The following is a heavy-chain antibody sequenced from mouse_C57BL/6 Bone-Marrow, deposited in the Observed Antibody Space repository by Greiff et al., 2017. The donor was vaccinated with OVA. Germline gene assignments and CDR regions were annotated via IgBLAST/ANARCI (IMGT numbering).Heavy chain of an antibody. CDR3: ARGGWLLWFAY. J-gene: IGHJ3*01. Sequence: VQLQQPGAELVMPGASVKLSCKASGYTFTSYWMHWVKQRPGQGLEWIGEIDPSDSYTNYNQKFKGKSTLTVDKSSSTAYMQLSSLTSEDSAVYYCARGGWLLWFAYWGQGTLVTVSA. V-gene: IGHV1-69*01. CDR2: IDPSDSYT. D-gene: IGHD2-3*01. CDR1: GYTFTSYW.